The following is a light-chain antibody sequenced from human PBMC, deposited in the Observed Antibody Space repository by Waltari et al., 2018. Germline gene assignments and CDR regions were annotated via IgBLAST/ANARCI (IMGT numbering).Light chain of an antibody. CDR3: SSYTSSGTGGL. Sequence: QSALTQPASVSGSPGQSITISCTGTSSDVGGYNYVSWYHQHPGKAPKLMIYDVTNRPSGVSNGFSGSKSGNTASPTIPGLQAEDEADYYCSSYTSSGTGGLFGGGTKLSVL. V-gene: IGLV2-14*03. CDR1: SSDVGGYNY. CDR2: DVT. J-gene: IGLJ2*01.